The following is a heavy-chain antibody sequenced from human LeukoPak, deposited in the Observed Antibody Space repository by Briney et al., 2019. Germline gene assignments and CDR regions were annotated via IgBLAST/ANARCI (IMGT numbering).Heavy chain of an antibody. D-gene: IGHD3-22*01. V-gene: IGHV4-34*01. CDR2: INHSGST. CDR1: GGSFIGYY. Sequence: ASETLSLTCAVYGGSFIGYYWSWIRQPPGKGLEWIGEINHSGSTNYNPSLESRVTISVDTSKNQFSLKLTSVTAADTAVYYCARVRALSYYDSSGDFYYFDYWGQGTLVTVSS. J-gene: IGHJ4*02. CDR3: ARVRALSYYDSSGDFYYFDY.